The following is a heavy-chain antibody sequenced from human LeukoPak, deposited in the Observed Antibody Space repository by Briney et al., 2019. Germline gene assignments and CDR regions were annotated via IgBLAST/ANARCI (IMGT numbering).Heavy chain of an antibody. J-gene: IGHJ4*02. D-gene: IGHD2-2*01. CDR2: ISAYNGNT. V-gene: IGHV1-18*01. CDR3: ATPPPCSSTSCYDFGRMGVGYFDY. Sequence: ASVTVSCKASGYTFTSYGISWVRQAPGQGLEWMGWISAYNGNTNYAQKLQGRVTITTDESTSTAYMELSSLRSEDTAVYYCATPPPCSSTSCYDFGRMGVGYFDYWGQGTLVTVSS. CDR1: GYTFTSYG.